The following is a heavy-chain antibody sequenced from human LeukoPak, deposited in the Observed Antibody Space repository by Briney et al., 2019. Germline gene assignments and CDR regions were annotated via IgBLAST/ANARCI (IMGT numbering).Heavy chain of an antibody. Sequence: ASVKVSCKASGYTFTSYGISWVRQAPGQGLEWMGWISAYNGNTNYAQKFQGRVTMTRDTSTSTVYMELSSLRSEDTAVYYCARDHPSNYYDNVFDYWGQGTLVTVSS. V-gene: IGHV1-18*01. CDR1: GYTFTSYG. D-gene: IGHD3-22*01. J-gene: IGHJ4*02. CDR2: ISAYNGNT. CDR3: ARDHPSNYYDNVFDY.